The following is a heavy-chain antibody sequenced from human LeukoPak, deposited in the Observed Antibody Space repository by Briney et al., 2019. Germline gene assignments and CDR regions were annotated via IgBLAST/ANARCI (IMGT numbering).Heavy chain of an antibody. CDR1: GGSISSSSYY. J-gene: IGHJ1*01. CDR2: IYYSGST. CDR3: ARRSGSGWSRAEYFQH. V-gene: IGHV4-39*01. D-gene: IGHD6-19*01. Sequence: SETLSLTCTVSGGSISSSSYYWGWIRQPPGKGLEWIGSIYYSGSTYYNPSLKSRVTISVDTSKNQFSLKLSSMTAADTAVYYCARRSGSGWSRAEYFQHWGQGTLVTVSS.